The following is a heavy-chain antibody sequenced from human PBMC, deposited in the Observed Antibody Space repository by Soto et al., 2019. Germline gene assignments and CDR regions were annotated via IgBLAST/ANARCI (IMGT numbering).Heavy chain of an antibody. Sequence: QVQLQESGPGLVKPSETLSLTCSVSGGSVNTGSYYWTWIRQPPGKGLEWIGYVYDSGSFNYNPSLKSRVTISVDTSKNQFSLNLNSVTAADTAVYYCARGDYALVSWRHGTLVTVSS. CDR2: VYDSGSF. V-gene: IGHV4-61*01. CDR1: GGSVNTGSYY. D-gene: IGHD3-16*01. J-gene: IGHJ5*01. CDR3: ARGDYALVS.